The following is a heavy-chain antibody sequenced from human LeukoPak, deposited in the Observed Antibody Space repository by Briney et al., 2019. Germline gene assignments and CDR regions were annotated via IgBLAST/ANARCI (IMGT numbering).Heavy chain of an antibody. CDR3: ARSDCVSSACNSYYGMDV. D-gene: IGHD2-21*01. V-gene: IGHV4-39*01. J-gene: IGHJ6*02. CDR1: GGSISSSNYY. Sequence: SETLSLTCTVSGGSISSSNYYWGWIRQPPGRGLEWIGNIHYSGSTYYNPSLKSRVTISVDTSKNQVSLKLSSVTAADTAVYLCARSDCVSSACNSYYGMDVWGQGTTVTVSS. CDR2: IHYSGST.